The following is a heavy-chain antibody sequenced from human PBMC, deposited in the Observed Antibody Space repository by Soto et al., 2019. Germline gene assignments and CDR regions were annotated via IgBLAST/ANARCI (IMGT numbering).Heavy chain of an antibody. CDR2: INHSGST. J-gene: IGHJ6*02. CDR1: GGSFSGYY. V-gene: IGHV4-34*01. CDR3: ARKGDSSSWYGYFYYYGMDV. D-gene: IGHD6-13*01. Sequence: SETLSLTCAVYGGSFSGYYWSWIRQPPGKGLEWIGEINHSGSTNYNPSLKSRVTISVDTSKNQFSLKLSSVTAADTAVYYCARKGDSSSWYGYFYYYGMDVWGQGTTVTVSS.